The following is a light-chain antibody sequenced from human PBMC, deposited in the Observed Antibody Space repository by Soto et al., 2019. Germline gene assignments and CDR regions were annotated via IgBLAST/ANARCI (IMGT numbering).Light chain of an antibody. V-gene: IGLV2-8*01. CDR2: EVS. CDR1: SSDVGGYNY. CDR3: SSYAGSNNFGV. J-gene: IGLJ1*01. Sequence: QSVLTQPPSASLSPGQSVTISCTGTSSDVGGYNYVSWYQQHPGKAPKLMIYEVSKRPSGVPDRFSGSKSGNTASLTVSGLQAEDEADYYCSSYAGSNNFGVFGTGTKVTVL.